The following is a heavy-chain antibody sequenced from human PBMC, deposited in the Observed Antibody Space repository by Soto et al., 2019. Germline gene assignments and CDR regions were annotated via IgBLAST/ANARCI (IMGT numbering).Heavy chain of an antibody. CDR2: IYYTGST. Sequence: QVQLQESGPGLVRPSQTLSLTCTVSRGSISGGDFYWTWIRQPPGKGLEWIGYIYYTGSTYYNPSLRSRPTLSVDTSKNQLSLRLTSLTAADTAVYYCARGRTGNYYTFRPYFDYWGQGVLVTVSS. V-gene: IGHV4-30-4*01. D-gene: IGHD1-26*01. CDR3: ARGRTGNYYTFRPYFDY. J-gene: IGHJ4*02. CDR1: RGSISGGDFY.